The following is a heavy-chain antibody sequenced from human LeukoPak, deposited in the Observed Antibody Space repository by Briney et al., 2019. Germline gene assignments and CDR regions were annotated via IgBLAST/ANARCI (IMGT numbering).Heavy chain of an antibody. CDR1: GGSISSGGYY. CDR3: AGSESYYHDSSGYYRHFDY. D-gene: IGHD3-22*01. V-gene: IGHV4-61*08. CDR2: IYYSGST. J-gene: IGHJ4*02. Sequence: SETLSLTCTVSGGSISSGGYYWSWIRQPPGKGLEWIGYIYYSGSTNYNPSLKSRVTISVDTSKNQFSLKLSSVTAADTAVYYCAGSESYYHDSSGYYRHFDYWGQGTLVTVSS.